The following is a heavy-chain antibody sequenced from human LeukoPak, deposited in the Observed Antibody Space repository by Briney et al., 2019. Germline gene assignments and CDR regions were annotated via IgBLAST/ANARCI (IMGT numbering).Heavy chain of an antibody. J-gene: IGHJ4*02. D-gene: IGHD3-9*01. Sequence: PSETLSLTCTVSGGSISSSSYYWGWIRQPPGKGLEWIGSIYYSGSTYYNPSLKSRVTISVDTSKNQFSLKLSPVTAADTAVYYCARQLKRPDILTGYYSWVYYFDYWGQGTLVTVSS. CDR1: GGSISSSSYY. CDR2: IYYSGST. CDR3: ARQLKRPDILTGYYSWVYYFDY. V-gene: IGHV4-39*01.